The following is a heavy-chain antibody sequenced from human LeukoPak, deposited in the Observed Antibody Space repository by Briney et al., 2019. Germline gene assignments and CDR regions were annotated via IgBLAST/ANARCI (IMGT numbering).Heavy chain of an antibody. D-gene: IGHD2-2*01. J-gene: IGHJ3*02. V-gene: IGHV3-7*01. CDR3: ASGTSGYAI. CDR2: IKQDGSEK. Sequence: GGSLRFSRAASGFTFSTYGMSWVRQAPGKRLEGVANIKQDGSEKHYVDSVKGRFTISRDNAKNSLYLQLNRLRAEDTAVYYCASGTSGYAIWGQGKMVTVSS. CDR1: GFTFSTYG.